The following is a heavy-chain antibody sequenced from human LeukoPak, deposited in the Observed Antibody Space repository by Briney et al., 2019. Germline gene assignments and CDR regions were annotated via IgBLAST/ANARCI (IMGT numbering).Heavy chain of an antibody. CDR2: IRSKAYGVVP. CDR1: GFTQWEYA. D-gene: IGHD2-15*01. J-gene: IGHJ4*02. CDR3: TTIKDIVVVVADIGREYYFDY. V-gene: IGHV3-49*03. Sequence: GGSLRLSCTASGFTQWEYAMIGLRGAPERGVVGVGFIRSKAYGVVPEYAASVKGRFTISRDDYKSIAYLQMNSLKSEDTAVYYCTTIKDIVVVVADIGREYYFDYWGKGTLVTVSS.